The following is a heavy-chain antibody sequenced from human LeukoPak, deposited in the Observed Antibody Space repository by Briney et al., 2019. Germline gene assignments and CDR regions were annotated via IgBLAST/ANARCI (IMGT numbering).Heavy chain of an antibody. J-gene: IGHJ1*01. CDR3: ARDYTVAIGTTTHFQH. Sequence: ASVKVSCKASGYIFSIYAMIWVRQAPGQGLELMGWINPNTGNPTYAQGFTGRFVFSLDTSVSTAYLQISSLKPEDTAVYYCARDYTVAIGTTTHFQHWGQGTLVTVSS. V-gene: IGHV7-4-1*02. CDR1: GYIFSIYA. CDR2: INPNTGNP. D-gene: IGHD1-7*01.